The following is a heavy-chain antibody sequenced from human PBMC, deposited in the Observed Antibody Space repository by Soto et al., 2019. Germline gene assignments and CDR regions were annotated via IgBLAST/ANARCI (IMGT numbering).Heavy chain of an antibody. V-gene: IGHV3-33*01. Sequence: QVQLVESGGGVVQPGTSLRLSCSASGFSFSDYGMHWVRQAPGKGLEWVAVIWFDGSNKYYAESVKGRFTISRDNSKNTVELQMDRLRADDTAVYYCARRRSTVTTALFYHAMDVWGQGTTVTVSS. CDR2: IWFDGSNK. CDR3: ARRRSTVTTALFYHAMDV. CDR1: GFSFSDYG. J-gene: IGHJ6*02. D-gene: IGHD4-17*01.